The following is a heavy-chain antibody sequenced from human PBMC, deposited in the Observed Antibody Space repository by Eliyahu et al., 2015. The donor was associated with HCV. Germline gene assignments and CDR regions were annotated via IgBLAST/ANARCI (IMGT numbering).Heavy chain of an antibody. Sequence: EVQLVESGGGLVKPGGSXRLSXXASGFTFSSYXMNWVRQAPGKGLEWVSSISSSSSYIYYADSVKGRFTISRDNAKNSLYLQMNSLRAEDTAVYYCARDGGAAAFDYWGQGTLVTVSS. D-gene: IGHD6-13*01. CDR2: ISSSSSYI. J-gene: IGHJ4*02. CDR1: GFTFSSYX. V-gene: IGHV3-21*01. CDR3: ARDGGAAAFDY.